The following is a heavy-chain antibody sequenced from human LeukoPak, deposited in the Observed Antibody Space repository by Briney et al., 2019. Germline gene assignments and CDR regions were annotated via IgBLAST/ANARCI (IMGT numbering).Heavy chain of an antibody. J-gene: IGHJ6*03. CDR2: IGGSGTKT. CDR1: GFTFTKYA. V-gene: IGHV3-23*01. CDR3: AKYYGDDPDYYYYMDV. Sequence: GGSLRLSCAASGFTFTKYAMSWVRQAAGKGLEWVSAIGGSGTKTFYAESVKGRFTISRDNSKNTLYLQMNSLRAEDTAVYYCAKYYGDDPDYYYYMDVWGKGTTVTISS. D-gene: IGHD4-17*01.